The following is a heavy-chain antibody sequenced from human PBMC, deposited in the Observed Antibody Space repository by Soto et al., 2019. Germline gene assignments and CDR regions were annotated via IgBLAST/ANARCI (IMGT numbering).Heavy chain of an antibody. J-gene: IGHJ4*02. V-gene: IGHV4-4*02. CDR2: IYHTGAT. Sequence: GSSKDYDWRRWIHQTPGKGLEWIGEIYHTGATNYNPSLKSRVTISVDKSKNQFSLNLSYVTAADTAVYYCVRDQGIAVAAQRGQRTPVPVSS. D-gene: IGHD6-19*01. CDR1: GSSKDYDW. CDR3: VRDQGIAVAAQ.